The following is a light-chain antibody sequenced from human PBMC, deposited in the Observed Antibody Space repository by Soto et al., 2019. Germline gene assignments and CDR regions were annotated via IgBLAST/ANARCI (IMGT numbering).Light chain of an antibody. J-gene: IGKJ1*01. CDR3: QHYNSYSEA. CDR1: QSVGSD. CDR2: DVS. Sequence: EIVLTQSPATLSLSPGQGASLSCRASQSVGSDLAWFQQKSGQAPRLLIYDVSNRAPGIPARFSGSGSGTEFTLTISSLQPDDFATYYCQHYNSYSEAFGQGTKVDIK. V-gene: IGKV3-11*01.